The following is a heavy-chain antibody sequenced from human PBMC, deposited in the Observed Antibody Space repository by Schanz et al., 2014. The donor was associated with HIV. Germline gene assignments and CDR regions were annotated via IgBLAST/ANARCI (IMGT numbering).Heavy chain of an antibody. CDR1: GGSITRYY. D-gene: IGHD3-22*01. CDR2: IYSNGDT. Sequence: QVQLQESGPGLVKPSETLSLTCTVSGGSITRYYWSWIRQPPGKGLEWIGYIYSNGDTNYNPSLKSRVTISLDTSKKQFSLKLTSVTAADTAVYFCARGGYDSGRPFMPFEYWGQGSLVTVSS. J-gene: IGHJ4*02. V-gene: IGHV4-59*01. CDR3: ARGGYDSGRPFMPFEY.